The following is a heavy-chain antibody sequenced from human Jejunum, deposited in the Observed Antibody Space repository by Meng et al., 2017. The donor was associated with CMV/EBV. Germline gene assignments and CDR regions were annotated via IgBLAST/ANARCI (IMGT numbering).Heavy chain of an antibody. D-gene: IGHD3-16*02. CDR2: IIPIFGTA. CDR1: GGTFSSYA. CDR3: ACGSYREDY. J-gene: IGHJ4*02. Sequence: VSCKDSGGTFSSYAITWVRQAPGQGLEWMGGIIPIFGTANYAQKFQGRVTMTTDESTTTAYMELISLRSEDTAIYFCACGSYREDYWGQGTLVTVSS. V-gene: IGHV1-69*05.